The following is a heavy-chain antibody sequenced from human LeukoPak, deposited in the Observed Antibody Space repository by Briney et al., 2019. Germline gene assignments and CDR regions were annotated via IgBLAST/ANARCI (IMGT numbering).Heavy chain of an antibody. CDR1: GFTFSSYA. J-gene: IGHJ4*02. Sequence: PGGSLRLSCAASGFTFSSYAMSWVRQAPGRGLEWVSAICVSDSSTYYADSVKGRFTISRDNSKNTLYLRMNSLRAEDTAVYYCARENGGYYNYWGQGTLVTVSS. CDR2: ICVSDSST. V-gene: IGHV3-23*01. CDR3: ARENGGYYNY. D-gene: IGHD1-26*01.